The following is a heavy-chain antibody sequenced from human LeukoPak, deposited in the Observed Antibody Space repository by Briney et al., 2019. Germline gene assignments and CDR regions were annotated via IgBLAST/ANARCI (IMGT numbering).Heavy chain of an antibody. CDR2: ISAGGGST. J-gene: IGHJ4*02. CDR1: GFTFSTYV. CDR3: AKGTELTYYDYVWGSYRLVPSDY. V-gene: IGHV3-23*01. Sequence: GGSLRLSCAASGFTFSTYVMSWVRQAPGKGLEWVSSISAGGGSTHYADSVKGRFTISRDKSENTLDLQMNSLRVEDTAVYYCAKGTELTYYDYVWGSYRLVPSDYWGQGTLVTVSS. D-gene: IGHD3-16*02.